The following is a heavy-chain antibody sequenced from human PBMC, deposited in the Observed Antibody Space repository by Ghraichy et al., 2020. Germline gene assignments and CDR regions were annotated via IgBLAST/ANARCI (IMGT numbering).Heavy chain of an antibody. Sequence: SVKVSCRASGGTFSRYAISWVRQAPGQGLEWMGGIIPIFGTANYAQKFQGRVTITADESTSTAYMELSSLRSEDTAVYYCARGAYSSSVLSGAFDIWGQGTMVTVSS. CDR1: GGTFSRYA. V-gene: IGHV1-69*13. CDR3: ARGAYSSSVLSGAFDI. J-gene: IGHJ3*02. D-gene: IGHD6-13*01. CDR2: IIPIFGTA.